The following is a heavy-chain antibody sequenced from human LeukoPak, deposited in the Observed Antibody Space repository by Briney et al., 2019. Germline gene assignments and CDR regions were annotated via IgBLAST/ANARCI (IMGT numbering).Heavy chain of an antibody. CDR2: IRSSSSYI. J-gene: IGHJ5*02. CDR3: ARGGYGVWFDP. Sequence: GSLRLSCAASGFTFSSYSMNWVRQAPGKGLEWVSSIRSSSSYIYYADSVKGRFTISRDNAKNSLYLQMNSLRAEDTAVYYCARGGYGVWFDPWGQGTLVTVSS. V-gene: IGHV3-21*01. CDR1: GFTFSSYS. D-gene: IGHD5-12*01.